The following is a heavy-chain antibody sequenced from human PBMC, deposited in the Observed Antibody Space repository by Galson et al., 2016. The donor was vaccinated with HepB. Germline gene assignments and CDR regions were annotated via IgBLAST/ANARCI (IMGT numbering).Heavy chain of an antibody. J-gene: IGHJ4*01. Sequence: SETLSLTCIVYGGSISSSSYYWGWIRQPPGKGLEWIGIIYYNGNTFYNPSLKSRVTITVDTSKNQFSLKLSSVTAADTAVYSCARTAARLYFDFWGQGALVTVSP. CDR2: IYYNGNT. D-gene: IGHD6-6*01. CDR1: GGSISSSSYY. V-gene: IGHV4-39*07. CDR3: ARTAARLYFDF.